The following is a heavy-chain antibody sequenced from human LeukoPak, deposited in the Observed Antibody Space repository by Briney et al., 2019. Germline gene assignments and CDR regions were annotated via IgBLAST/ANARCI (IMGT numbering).Heavy chain of an antibody. CDR1: GYTFTSYG. J-gene: IGHJ4*02. V-gene: IGHV1-18*01. CDR3: ARENTMVRGVIGYDY. D-gene: IGHD3-10*01. Sequence: ASVKVSCKASGYTFTSYGISWVRQAPGQGLDWMGWISAYNGNTNYAQKLQGRVTMTTDTSTSTAYMELRSLRSDDTAVYYCARENTMVRGVIGYDYWGQGTLVTVSS. CDR2: ISAYNGNT.